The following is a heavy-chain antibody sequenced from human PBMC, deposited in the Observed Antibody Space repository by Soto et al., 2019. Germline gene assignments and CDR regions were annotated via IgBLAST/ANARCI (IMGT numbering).Heavy chain of an antibody. Sequence: ASVKVSCKASGYTFTSYGISWVRQAPGQGLEWMGWISAYNGNTKYAQKYQGWVTMTRDTSISTAYMELSSLRSDDTAVYYCARNPLRITIFGVVTPQVGWFDPWGQGTLVTVSS. J-gene: IGHJ5*02. CDR2: ISAYNGNT. D-gene: IGHD3-3*01. V-gene: IGHV1-18*01. CDR3: ARNPLRITIFGVVTPQVGWFDP. CDR1: GYTFTSYG.